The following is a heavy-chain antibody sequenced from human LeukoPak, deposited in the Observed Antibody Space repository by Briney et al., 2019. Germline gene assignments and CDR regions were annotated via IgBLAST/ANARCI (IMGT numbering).Heavy chain of an antibody. Sequence: GGSLRLSCAASGLTVGSNYMTWVRQAPGKGLEGLSVMYSNGDTFFADSGKGRFTISRDNSHNTVYLQMYSLRAEDTAVYYCARDLNAQSRAYDIWGRGKMVTVSS. CDR1: GLTVGSNY. CDR3: ARDLNAQSRAYDI. V-gene: IGHV3-53*01. CDR2: MYSNGDT. J-gene: IGHJ3*02.